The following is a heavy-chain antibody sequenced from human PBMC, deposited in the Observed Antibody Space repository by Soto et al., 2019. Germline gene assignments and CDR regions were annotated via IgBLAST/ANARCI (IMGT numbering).Heavy chain of an antibody. CDR1: GGTFSSYA. J-gene: IGHJ4*02. Sequence: QVQLVQSGAEVKKPGSSLKVSCKSSGGTFSSYAISWVRQAPGQGLEWMGGIIPILGTAYYAQKLQGRVSITADESTNTAYMERNSLRSEDTAAYYCARDPPRIVEGATSGDYWGQGSLVTVSS. CDR3: ARDPPRIVEGATSGDY. CDR2: IIPILGTA. V-gene: IGHV1-69*01. D-gene: IGHD3-22*01.